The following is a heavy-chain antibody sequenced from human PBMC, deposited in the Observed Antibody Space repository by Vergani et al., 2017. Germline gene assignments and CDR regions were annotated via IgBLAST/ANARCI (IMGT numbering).Heavy chain of an antibody. V-gene: IGHV4-61*02. J-gene: IGHJ5*02. CDR2: IYTSGST. CDR3: ARCCSSTSCYPTTWGPPETNWFDP. CDR1: GGSISSGGYY. Sequence: QVQLQESGPGLVKPSQTLSLTCTVSGGSISSGGYYWSWIRQHPGKGLEWIGRIYTSGSTNYNPSLKSRVTMSVDTSKNQFSLKLSSVTAADTAVYYCARCCSSTSCYPTTWGPPETNWFDPWGQGTLVTVSS. D-gene: IGHD2-2*01.